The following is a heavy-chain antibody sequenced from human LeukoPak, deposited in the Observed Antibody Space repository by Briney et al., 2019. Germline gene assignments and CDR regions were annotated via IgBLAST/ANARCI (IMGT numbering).Heavy chain of an antibody. CDR2: ISYDGSNK. D-gene: IGHD3-10*01. CDR3: VKGYYGSGPEGY. Sequence: GGSLRLSCAASGFTFSSYGMHWVRQAPGKGLEWVAVISYDGSNKYYADSVKGRFTISRDNSKNTLYLQMNSLRVEDTAVYYCVKGYYGSGPEGYWGQGTLVTVSS. CDR1: GFTFSSYG. J-gene: IGHJ4*02. V-gene: IGHV3-30*18.